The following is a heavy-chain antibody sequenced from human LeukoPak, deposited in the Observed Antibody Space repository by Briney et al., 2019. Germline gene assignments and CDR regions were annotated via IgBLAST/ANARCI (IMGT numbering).Heavy chain of an antibody. CDR2: INPSGGST. CDR1: GYTFTSYG. J-gene: IGHJ6*02. Sequence: GASVKVSCKASGYTFTSYGISWVRQAPGQGLEWMGIINPSGGSTSYAQKFQGRVTMTRDTSTSTVYMELSSLRSEDTAVYYCALNYYYYYGMDVWGQGTTVTVSS. V-gene: IGHV1-46*01. CDR3: ALNYYYYYGMDV.